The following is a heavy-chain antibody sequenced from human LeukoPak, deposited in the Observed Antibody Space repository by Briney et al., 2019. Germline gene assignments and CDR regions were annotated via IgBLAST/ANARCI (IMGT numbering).Heavy chain of an antibody. V-gene: IGHV1-18*01. CDR3: ARGVDFWSGYRANYFDY. CDR2: ISAYNGNT. J-gene: IGHJ4*02. D-gene: IGHD3-3*01. Sequence: ASVKVSCKASGYTFTSYGISWVRQAPGQGPEWMGWISAYNGNTNYAQKLQGRVTMTTDTSTSTAYMELRSLRSDDTAVYYCARGVDFWSGYRANYFDYWGQGTLVTVSS. CDR1: GYTFTSYG.